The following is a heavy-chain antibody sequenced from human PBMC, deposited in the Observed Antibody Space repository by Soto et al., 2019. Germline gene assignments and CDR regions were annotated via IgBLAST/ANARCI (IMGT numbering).Heavy chain of an antibody. Sequence: EVQLVESGGGLVKPGGSLRLSCAVSGFTFSSYSMNWVRQAPGKGLEWVSSISSSSSYIYYADSVKGRFTISRDNAKNSLYLQMNSLRAEDTAVYYCARDDPIIFDLWGRGTLVTVSS. CDR3: ARDDPIIFDL. J-gene: IGHJ2*01. CDR2: ISSSSSYI. D-gene: IGHD3-9*01. V-gene: IGHV3-21*01. CDR1: GFTFSSYS.